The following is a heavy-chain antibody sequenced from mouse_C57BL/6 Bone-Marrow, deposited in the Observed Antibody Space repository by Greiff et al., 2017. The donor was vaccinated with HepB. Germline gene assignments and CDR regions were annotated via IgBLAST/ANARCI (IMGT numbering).Heavy chain of an antibody. J-gene: IGHJ4*01. V-gene: IGHV2-6-1*01. CDR1: GFSLTSYG. CDR2: IWSDGST. CDR3: ARHRYSNYYAMDY. Sequence: VQLQESGPGLVAPSQSLSITCTVSGFSLTSYGVHWVRQPPGKGLEWLVVIWSDGSTTYNSALKSRLSISKDNSKSQVILKRNSLQTDDTAMYYCARHRYSNYYAMDYWGQGTSVTVSS. D-gene: IGHD2-5*01.